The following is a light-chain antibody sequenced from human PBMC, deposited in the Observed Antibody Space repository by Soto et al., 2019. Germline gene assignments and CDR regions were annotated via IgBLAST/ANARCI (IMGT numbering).Light chain of an antibody. J-gene: IGKJ1*01. Sequence: DIPMTQSPSSLSASVGDRVTITCRASQGISNYLAWYQQKPGKVPKLLIYAQTTLQLGVSSRFSGIGSGADVTLTISSLQPEDVATYYCQKYNSAPRTFGQGTKVEIK. V-gene: IGKV1-27*01. CDR1: QGISNY. CDR2: AQT. CDR3: QKYNSAPRT.